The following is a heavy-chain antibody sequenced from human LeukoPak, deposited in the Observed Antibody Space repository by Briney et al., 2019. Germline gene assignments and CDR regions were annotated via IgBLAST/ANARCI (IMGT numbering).Heavy chain of an antibody. CDR1: GGSIRSGSHY. Sequence: SETLSLTYTVSGGSIRSGSHYWAWIRQPPGKGLEWIGSIYYSGSTYYNPSLENRVTISIDTSKNHFPLKLSSLSAADTSVYYCAKRDDSGGNLVDLWGQGTLVTVS. CDR2: IYYSGST. J-gene: IGHJ4*02. V-gene: IGHV4-39*02. D-gene: IGHD3-22*01. CDR3: AKRDDSGGNLVDL.